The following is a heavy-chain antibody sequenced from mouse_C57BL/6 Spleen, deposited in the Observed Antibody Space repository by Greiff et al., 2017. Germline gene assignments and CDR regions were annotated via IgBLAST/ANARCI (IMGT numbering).Heavy chain of an antibody. D-gene: IGHD1-1*01. CDR2: IDPEDGDT. J-gene: IGHJ1*03. CDR1: GFNIKDYY. CDR3: TTDYYYGSSYRYFDV. V-gene: IGHV14-1*01. Sequence: EVQLQQSGAELVRPGASVKLSCTASGFNIKDYYMHWVKQRPEQGLEWIGRIDPEDGDTEYAPKFQGKATMTADPSSNTAYLQLSRLTSEDTAVYYCTTDYYYGSSYRYFDVWGTGTTVTVSS.